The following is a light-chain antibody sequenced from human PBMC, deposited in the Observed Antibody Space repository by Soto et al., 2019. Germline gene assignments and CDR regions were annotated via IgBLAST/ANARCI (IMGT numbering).Light chain of an antibody. CDR2: EVS. V-gene: IGLV2-14*01. CDR3: SSYTSSSAYV. Sequence: QSVLTQPASVSGSLGQSITISCTGTSSDVGAYNYVSWYQQQPGKAPKLMISEVSNRPSGVSNRFSGSKSGNTASLTISGLQAEDQADYYCSSYTSSSAYVFGTGTKVTVL. J-gene: IGLJ1*01. CDR1: SSDVGAYNY.